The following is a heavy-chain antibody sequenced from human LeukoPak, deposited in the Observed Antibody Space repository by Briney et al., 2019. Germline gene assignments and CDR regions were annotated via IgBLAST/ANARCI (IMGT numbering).Heavy chain of an antibody. CDR1: GFIFSSAV. J-gene: IGHJ4*02. D-gene: IGHD3-10*01. CDR3: ARGSAGAGSYRPFDS. CDR2: INSRSGTT. V-gene: IGHV3-23*01. Sequence: GGSLRLSCAASGFIFSSAVMSWVRQAPGKGLEWVSAINSRSGTTYAESVKGRFTISRDNSKSTLYLQMNTLRVEDTAIYYRARGSAGAGSYRPFDSWGPGTLVTVSS.